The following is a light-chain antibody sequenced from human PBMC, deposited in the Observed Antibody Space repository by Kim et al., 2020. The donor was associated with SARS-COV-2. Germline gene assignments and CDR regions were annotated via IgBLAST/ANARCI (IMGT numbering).Light chain of an antibody. CDR1: NIGGKN. CDR2: RDS. V-gene: IGLV3-9*01. Sequence: VALGQTARITCGGNNIGGKNVHWYQQKPGQAPVLVIYRDSNRPSGIPERFSASNSGNTATLTISRAQAGDEADYYCQVWDSSTSEVFGGGTQLTVL. CDR3: QVWDSSTSEV. J-gene: IGLJ3*02.